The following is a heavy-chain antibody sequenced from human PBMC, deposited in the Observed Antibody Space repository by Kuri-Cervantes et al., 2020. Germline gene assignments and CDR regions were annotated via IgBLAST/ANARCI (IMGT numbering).Heavy chain of an antibody. CDR2: IYYSGTT. V-gene: IGHV4-39*07. J-gene: IGHJ4*02. Sequence: GSLRLSCTVSGGSISSSSYYWAWIRQPPGMGLEWVGSIYYSGTTYYNPSLKSRVTISVDTSKNQFSLKLSSVTAADTAVYYCARWVVPAAFDYWGQGTLVTVSS. CDR1: GGSISSSSYY. D-gene: IGHD2-2*01. CDR3: ARWVVPAAFDY.